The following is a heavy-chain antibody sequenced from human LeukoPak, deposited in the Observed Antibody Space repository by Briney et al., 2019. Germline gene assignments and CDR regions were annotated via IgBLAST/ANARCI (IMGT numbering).Heavy chain of an antibody. CDR1: GFTFNYYA. J-gene: IGHJ3*02. D-gene: IGHD3-10*01. V-gene: IGHV3-23*01. CDR2: ISSGGDNT. Sequence: GGSLRLSCAASGFTFNYYAMSWVRQAPGKGLEWVSAISSGGDNTYYADSVKGRFTISRDNSKNTLYLQMNSLRAEDTAVYYCAKVSRGSGSYYIDQEAFDIWGQGTMVTVS. CDR3: AKVSRGSGSYYIDQEAFDI.